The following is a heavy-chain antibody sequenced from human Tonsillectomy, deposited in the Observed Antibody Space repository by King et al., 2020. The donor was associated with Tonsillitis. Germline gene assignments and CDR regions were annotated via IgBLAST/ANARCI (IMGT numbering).Heavy chain of an antibody. D-gene: IGHD2-2*01. CDR1: GDSISRRGYF. V-gene: IGHV4-39*01. CDR3: ARQGVPGGNDY. Sequence: QLQESGPGLVKPWETLSLTCTVSGDSISRRGYFWGWIRQPPGKGLEWVAGVYYSGSTYYHPSLKSRVTASVDTAKNQFSLHLNSVTAADTAVYYCARQGVPGGNDYWGQGTLVTVSS. CDR2: VYYSGST. J-gene: IGHJ4*02.